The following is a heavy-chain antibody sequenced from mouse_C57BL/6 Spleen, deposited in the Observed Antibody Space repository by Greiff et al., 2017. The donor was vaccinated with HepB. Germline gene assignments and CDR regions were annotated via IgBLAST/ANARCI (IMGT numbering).Heavy chain of an antibody. CDR3: AREVSTVVATDYAMDY. J-gene: IGHJ4*01. D-gene: IGHD1-1*01. V-gene: IGHV1-53*01. CDR1: GYTFTSYW. CDR2: INPSNGGT. Sequence: QVQLQQPGTELVKPGASVKLSCKASGYTFTSYWMHWVKQRPGQGLEWIGNINPSNGGTNYNEKFKSKDTLTVDKSSSTAYMQLSSLTSEDSAVYYCAREVSTVVATDYAMDYWGQGTSVTVSS.